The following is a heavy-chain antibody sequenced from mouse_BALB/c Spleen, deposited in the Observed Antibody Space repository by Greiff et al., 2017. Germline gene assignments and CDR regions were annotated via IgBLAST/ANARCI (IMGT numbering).Heavy chain of an antibody. CDR3: AKYGNFLYFDV. J-gene: IGHJ1*01. CDR1: GYSITSDYA. D-gene: IGHD2-10*02. CDR2: ISYSGST. Sequence: EVQLQESGPGLVKPSQSLSLTCTVTGYSITSDYAWNWIRQFPGNKLEWMGYISYSGSTSYNPSLKSRISITRDTSKNQFFLQLNSVTTEDTATYYCAKYGNFLYFDVWGAGTTVTVSS. V-gene: IGHV3-2*02.